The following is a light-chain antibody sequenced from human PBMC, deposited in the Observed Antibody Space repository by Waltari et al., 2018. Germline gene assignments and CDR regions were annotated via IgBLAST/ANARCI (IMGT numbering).Light chain of an antibody. J-gene: IGLJ2*01. Sequence: QSALTQPASVSGSPGQALILSCTGTGSDVGGYDYVSWYQQYPGKAPRLIIYDVYNRPSGVSNRFSGSKSDNTASLTISGLQAEDESVYYCSSYTSSGVVFGGGTKLTVL. CDR2: DVY. CDR3: SSYTSSGVV. CDR1: GSDVGGYDY. V-gene: IGLV2-14*01.